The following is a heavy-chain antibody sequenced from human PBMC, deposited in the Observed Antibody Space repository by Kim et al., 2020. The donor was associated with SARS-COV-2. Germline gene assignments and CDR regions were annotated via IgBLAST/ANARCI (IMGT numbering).Heavy chain of an antibody. V-gene: IGHV3-9*01. J-gene: IGHJ4*02. D-gene: IGHD2-2*01. CDR3: AKPDFRSTSLDY. Sequence: GYADSVKGRFTISRDNAKNSLYLQMNSLRAEDTALYYCAKPDFRSTSLDYWGQGTLVTVSS.